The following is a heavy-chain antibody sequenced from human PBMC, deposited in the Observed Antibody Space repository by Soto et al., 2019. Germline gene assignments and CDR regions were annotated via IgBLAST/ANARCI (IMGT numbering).Heavy chain of an antibody. J-gene: IGHJ4*02. Sequence: TLSLTCTVSGGSMIAYYWNWMRQPPGKGLQWIGYTYYSGSTTYNPSLKSRVTISVDSSKNQFSLKLDSVTPADTAVYYCARVRGTAGKRYFDYWGPGTLVTVSS. D-gene: IGHD6-13*01. CDR2: TYYSGST. CDR1: GGSMIAYY. CDR3: ARVRGTAGKRYFDY. V-gene: IGHV4-59*01.